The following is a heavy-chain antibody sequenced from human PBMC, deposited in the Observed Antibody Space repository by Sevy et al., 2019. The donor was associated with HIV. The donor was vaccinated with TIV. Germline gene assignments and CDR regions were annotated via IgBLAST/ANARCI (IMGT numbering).Heavy chain of an antibody. CDR3: AKNTYDEYLDF. V-gene: IGHV3-23*01. CDR2: ITSGGGT. J-gene: IGHJ4*02. Sequence: GRSLRLSCVASGFSFTSYAMSWVRQAPGKGVECVSSITSGGGTHYAESVKGRLTISRDNSKNTLYLQIDSLRGEDTAVYYCAKNTYDEYLDFWGQGTLVTVSS. D-gene: IGHD3-3*01. CDR1: GFSFTSYA.